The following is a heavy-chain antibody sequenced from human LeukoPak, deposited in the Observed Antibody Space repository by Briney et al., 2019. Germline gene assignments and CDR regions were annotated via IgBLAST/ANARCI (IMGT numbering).Heavy chain of an antibody. D-gene: IGHD6-19*01. J-gene: IGHJ4*02. CDR1: GGSINSHY. Sequence: PSETLSLTCAVSGGSINSHYWSWIRQPPGKGLEWIGDIYYKGSTNHNPSLKSRVTISVDTSKNHLSLRLTSVLAADTAIHYCVRRDNTGWNYFDYWGQGILVTVSS. CDR2: IYYKGST. V-gene: IGHV4-59*08. CDR3: VRRDNTGWNYFDY.